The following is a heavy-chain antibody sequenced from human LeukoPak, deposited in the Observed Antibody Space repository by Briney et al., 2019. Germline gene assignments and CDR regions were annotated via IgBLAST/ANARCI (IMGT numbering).Heavy chain of an antibody. J-gene: IGHJ4*02. CDR1: GFTFSSYA. CDR2: ISGSGGST. V-gene: IGHV3-23*01. D-gene: IGHD3-22*01. CDR3: AKKMNYYDSSGYYYYFDY. Sequence: GGSLRLSCAASGFTFSSYAMSWVRQAPGKGLEWVSAISGSGGSTYYADSVKGRFTISRDNSKNTLYLQMNSLRAEDTAVYYGAKKMNYYDSSGYYYYFDYWGQGTLVTVSS.